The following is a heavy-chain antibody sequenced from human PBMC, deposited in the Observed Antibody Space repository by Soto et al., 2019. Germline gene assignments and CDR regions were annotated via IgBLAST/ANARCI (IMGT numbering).Heavy chain of an antibody. CDR3: ARDRGVARGWFDP. Sequence: PGGSLRLSCAASGFTFTSYAMTWVRQAPGKGLEWVSVVIGSGSRTYYADSVKDRFTISRDNFKNTLYLQMNSLRADDTAVYYCARDRGVARGWFDPWGQGTLATVSS. D-gene: IGHD5-12*01. CDR2: VIGSGSRT. J-gene: IGHJ5*02. V-gene: IGHV3-23*01. CDR1: GFTFTSYA.